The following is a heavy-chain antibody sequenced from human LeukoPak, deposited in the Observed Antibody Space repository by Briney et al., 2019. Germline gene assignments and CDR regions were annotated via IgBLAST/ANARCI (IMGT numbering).Heavy chain of an antibody. D-gene: IGHD3-3*01. J-gene: IGHJ6*02. CDR3: AREVRFLEWSTYYYYGMDV. CDR1: GFTFGTYW. Sequence: GGSLRLSCAASGFTFGTYWMSWVRQAPGKGLEWVANIKEDGSQKYYVDSVKGRFTISRDNAKNSLYLRMNSLRAEDTAVYYCAREVRFLEWSTYYYYGMDVWGQGTTVTVSS. CDR2: IKEDGSQK. V-gene: IGHV3-7*05.